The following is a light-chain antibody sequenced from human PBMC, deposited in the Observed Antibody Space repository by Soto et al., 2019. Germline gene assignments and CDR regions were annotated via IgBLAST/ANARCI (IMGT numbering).Light chain of an antibody. V-gene: IGKV1-39*01. CDR2: AAS. CDR1: QSISSY. Sequence: IPMTQSPSSLSASVGDRVTITFRASQSISSYLNWYQQKPGKAPKLLIYAASSLQSGVPSRFSGSGSGTDFTLTISSLQPEDFATYYCQQSYSTPLITFGQGTRLEIK. J-gene: IGKJ5*01. CDR3: QQSYSTPLIT.